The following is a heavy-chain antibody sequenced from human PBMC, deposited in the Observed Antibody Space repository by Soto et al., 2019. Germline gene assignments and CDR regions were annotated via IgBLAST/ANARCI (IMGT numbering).Heavy chain of an antibody. V-gene: IGHV4-31*03. J-gene: IGHJ6*02. Sequence: SETLSLTCTVSGGSISSGGYYWSWIRHHPGKGLEWIGYIYYSGSTYYNPSLKSRVTISVDTSKNQFSLKLSSVTAADTAVYYCARGEYQLLLYYYYGMDVWGQGTTVTVSS. CDR3: ARGEYQLLLYYYYGMDV. D-gene: IGHD2-2*01. CDR1: GGSISSGGYY. CDR2: IYYSGST.